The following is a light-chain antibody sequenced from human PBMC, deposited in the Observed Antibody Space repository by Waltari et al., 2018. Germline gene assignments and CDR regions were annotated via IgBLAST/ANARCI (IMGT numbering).Light chain of an antibody. Sequence: EIVLTQSPGTLSLSPGERATLSCRASQSVSRYLAWYQQKPGQAPRLLIHAASTRATGIPDRFSGSGSGTDFSLTISRLEPEDFAVYFCQHHVRLPATFGQGTKVEIK. J-gene: IGKJ1*01. CDR2: AAS. V-gene: IGKV3-20*01. CDR3: QHHVRLPAT. CDR1: QSVSRY.